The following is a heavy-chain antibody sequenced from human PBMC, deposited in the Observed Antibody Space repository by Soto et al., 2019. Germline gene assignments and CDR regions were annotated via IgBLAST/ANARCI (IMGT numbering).Heavy chain of an antibody. V-gene: IGHV4-31*03. D-gene: IGHD6-6*01. CDR2: IYDTESA. CDR3: ARASSSSSAADH. Sequence: QVQLQESGPGLVKASQTLSLICNVSGESISSGGYYWSWIRHHPGKGLEWIGYIYDTESAYYNPSLQSRVTISMDTSKNHFAMKLSSVTAADTAVYYCARASSSSSAADHWGQGTLITVSS. J-gene: IGHJ4*02. CDR1: GESISSGGYY.